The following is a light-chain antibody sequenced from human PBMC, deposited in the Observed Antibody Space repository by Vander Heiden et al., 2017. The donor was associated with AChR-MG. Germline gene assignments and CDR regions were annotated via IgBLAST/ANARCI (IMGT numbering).Light chain of an antibody. Sequence: DIQMTQSPSSLSASVGDRVTINCRASQSISSYLNWYQQNPGKAPKLLIYAASSLQSGVPSRFSGSGSGTDFTLNISNLQPEDFATYYCQQSDITPLTFGGRTKVEIK. CDR2: AAS. CDR3: QQSDITPLT. V-gene: IGKV1-39*01. J-gene: IGKJ4*01. CDR1: QSISSY.